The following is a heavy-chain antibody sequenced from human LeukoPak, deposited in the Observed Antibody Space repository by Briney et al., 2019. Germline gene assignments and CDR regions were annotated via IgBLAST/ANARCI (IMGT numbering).Heavy chain of an antibody. CDR1: GYTFTSYA. CDR2: INAGNGNT. Sequence: ASVKVSCKASGYTFTSYAMHWVRQAPGQRLEWMGWINAGNGNTKYSQKFQGRVTITRDTSASTAYMELSSLRSEDTAVYYCARVTGPPIAAAGTNWFDPWGQGTLVTVSS. V-gene: IGHV1-3*01. D-gene: IGHD6-13*01. J-gene: IGHJ5*02. CDR3: ARVTGPPIAAAGTNWFDP.